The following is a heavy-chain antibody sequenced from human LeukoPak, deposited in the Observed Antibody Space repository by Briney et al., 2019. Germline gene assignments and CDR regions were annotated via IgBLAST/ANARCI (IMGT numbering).Heavy chain of an antibody. CDR2: INPCGGFT. CDR3: ARGRNTIFGVGGIGYGMDD. CDR1: GYTFTSHY. V-gene: IGHV1-46*01. Sequence: ASVKVTFKSSGYTFTSHYIHWVRQAPAQGLEWMGVINPCGGFTSYAQKLQDRVTLARDRSTTTVYMQLSSLRSEDTAVYYCARGRNTIFGVGGIGYGMDDWGQGTTVTVSS. D-gene: IGHD3-3*01. J-gene: IGHJ6*02.